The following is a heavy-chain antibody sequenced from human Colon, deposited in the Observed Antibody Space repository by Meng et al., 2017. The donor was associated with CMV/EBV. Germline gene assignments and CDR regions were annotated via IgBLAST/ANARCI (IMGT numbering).Heavy chain of an antibody. CDR1: GFTFNIYD. CDR2: MRFHGSNE. V-gene: IGHV3-30*02. D-gene: IGHD6-19*01. J-gene: IGHJ4*02. CDR3: AKDLKAYSSGWSSDY. Sequence: GESLKISCAASGFTFNIYDIHWVRQAPGKGLEWVAVMRFHGSNEYYADSVKGRFSVSRDNSKSTLYLQMNSLKPEDTAVYFCAKDLKAYSSGWSSDYWGQGTPVTVSS.